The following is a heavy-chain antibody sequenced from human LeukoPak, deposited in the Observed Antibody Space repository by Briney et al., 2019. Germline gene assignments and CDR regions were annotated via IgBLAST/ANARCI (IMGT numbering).Heavy chain of an antibody. V-gene: IGHV1-69*04. CDR3: ARGGVVPAAIPYYYYGMDV. J-gene: IGHJ6*02. CDR1: GGTFSSYA. CDR2: IIPILGIA. Sequence: SVRVSCKASGGTFSSYAISWVRQAPGQGLEWMGRIIPILGIANYAQKFQGRVTITADKSTSTAYMELSSLRSEDTAVYYCARGGVVPAAIPYYYYGMDVWGQGTTVTVSS. D-gene: IGHD2-2*01.